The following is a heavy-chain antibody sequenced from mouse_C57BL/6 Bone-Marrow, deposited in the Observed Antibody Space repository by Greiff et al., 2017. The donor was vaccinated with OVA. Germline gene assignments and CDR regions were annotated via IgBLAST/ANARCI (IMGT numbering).Heavy chain of an antibody. V-gene: IGHV5-4*01. Sequence: EVQGVESGGGLVKPGGSLKLSCAASGFTFSSYAMSWVRQTPEKRLEWVATISDGGSYTYYPDNVKGRFTISRDNAKNNLYLQMSHLKSEDTAMYYCAREPGYWGQGTTLTVSS. J-gene: IGHJ2*01. CDR2: ISDGGSYT. CDR1: GFTFSSYA. CDR3: AREPGY.